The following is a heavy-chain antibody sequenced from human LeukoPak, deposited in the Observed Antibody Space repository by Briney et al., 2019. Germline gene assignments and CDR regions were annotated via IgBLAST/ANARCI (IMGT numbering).Heavy chain of an antibody. V-gene: IGHV3-7*01. CDR1: GFTFSSYW. CDR3: ARDTAGGATKGRFDY. D-gene: IGHD1-26*01. J-gene: IGHJ4*02. Sequence: GGSLRLSCAASGFTFSSYWMSWVRQAPGKGLEWVANIKQDGSEKYYVDSVKGRFTISRDNAKNSLYLQMNSLRAEDTAVYYCARDTAGGATKGRFDYWGQGTLVTVSS. CDR2: IKQDGSEK.